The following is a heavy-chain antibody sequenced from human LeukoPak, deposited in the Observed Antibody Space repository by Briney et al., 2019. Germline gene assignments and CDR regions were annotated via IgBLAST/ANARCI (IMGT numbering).Heavy chain of an antibody. CDR3: TRENCSGGSRSNWFDP. D-gene: IGHD2-15*01. CDR1: GFAFGDYA. V-gene: IGHV3-49*04. Sequence: HTGGSLRLSCTASGFAFGDYAMSWVRQAPGKGLEWVGFIRSKAYGGTTEYAASVKGRFTISRDDSKSIAYLQMNSLKTEDTAVYYCTRENCSGGSRSNWFDPWGQGTLVTVSS. CDR2: IRSKAYGGTT. J-gene: IGHJ5*02.